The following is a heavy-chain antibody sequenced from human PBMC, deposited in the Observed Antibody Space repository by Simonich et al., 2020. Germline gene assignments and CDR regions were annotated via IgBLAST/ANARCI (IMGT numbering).Heavy chain of an antibody. Sequence: QVQLVQSGAEVKKTGASVKVSCKASGYTFTSYGIRGVRQAPGQGLEWMGWISASKRNTNSAQKIQGRVTMPTGTSTSTAYMELRSLRSDDTAVYYCARASRGTWWYYYFDYWGQGTLVTVSS. V-gene: IGHV1-18*01. CDR2: ISASKRNT. D-gene: IGHD2-15*01. CDR1: GYTFTSYG. CDR3: ARASRGTWWYYYFDY. J-gene: IGHJ4*02.